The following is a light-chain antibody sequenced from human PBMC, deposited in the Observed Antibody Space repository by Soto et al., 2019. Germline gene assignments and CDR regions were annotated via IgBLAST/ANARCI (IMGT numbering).Light chain of an antibody. Sequence: EIVMTQSPATLIVSPGERATLSCRASQSVSSNLAWYQQKPGQAPRLLIYGASTRATGIPARFSGSGSGTEFALTISSLQSEDFAVDYCQQYNNWPPWTFGQGTKVEIK. V-gene: IGKV3-15*01. CDR2: GAS. J-gene: IGKJ1*01. CDR1: QSVSSN. CDR3: QQYNNWPPWT.